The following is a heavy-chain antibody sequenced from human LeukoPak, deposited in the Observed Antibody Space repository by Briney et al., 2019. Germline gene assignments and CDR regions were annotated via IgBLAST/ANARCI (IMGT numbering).Heavy chain of an antibody. CDR2: ISYDGGKR. Sequence: GGSLRLSCAASGFTFSSYGIHWVRQAPGKGLEWVAVISYDGGKRYYADSVKGRFTISRDITNNTLYLQVNNLRAEDTAVYYCAKSGSGYYYGSGSYLVDFWGQGTLVTVSS. V-gene: IGHV3-30*18. J-gene: IGHJ4*02. CDR3: AKSGSGYYYGSGSYLVDF. D-gene: IGHD3-10*01. CDR1: GFTFSSYG.